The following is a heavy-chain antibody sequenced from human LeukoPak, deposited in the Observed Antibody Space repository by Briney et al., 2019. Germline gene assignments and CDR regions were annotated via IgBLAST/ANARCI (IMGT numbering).Heavy chain of an antibody. CDR2: ISGSGGST. Sequence: GGSLRLSCAASGFTFSSYAMSWVRQAPGKGLEWVSAISGSGGSTYYADSVKGRFTISRDNSKNTLYLQMNSLRAEDTAVYYCAKEKDIVVVVAATFDYRGQGTLVTVSS. CDR1: GFTFSSYA. CDR3: AKEKDIVVVVAATFDY. D-gene: IGHD2-15*01. V-gene: IGHV3-23*01. J-gene: IGHJ4*02.